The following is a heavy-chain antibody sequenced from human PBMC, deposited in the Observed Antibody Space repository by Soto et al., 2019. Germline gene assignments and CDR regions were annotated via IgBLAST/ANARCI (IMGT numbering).Heavy chain of an antibody. D-gene: IGHD6-19*01. V-gene: IGHV1-18*01. CDR1: GYTFTSFG. Sequence: QVQLVQSGAEVKRPGASVKVTCKASGYTFTSFGITWVRQAPGQGLEWMGWISANNGHTTSAQKFQGRLTMTTDTSTSTAYMELRSLRSDDTAVYYCARDESVGAVAGRGDYWGQGTLVTVSS. CDR3: ARDESVGAVAGRGDY. J-gene: IGHJ4*02. CDR2: ISANNGHT.